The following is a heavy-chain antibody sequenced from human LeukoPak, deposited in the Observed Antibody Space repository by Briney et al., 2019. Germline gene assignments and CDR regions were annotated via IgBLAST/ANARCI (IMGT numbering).Heavy chain of an antibody. Sequence: GASVKVSCKASGYTFTTYGISWVRQAPGQRLEWMGWINAGNGNTKYSQRFQGRVTITRDTSASIAYMELSSLRSEDTAVYYCARDRYYDSSGGVAFDIWGQGTMVTVSS. CDR1: GYTFTTYG. CDR3: ARDRYYDSSGGVAFDI. J-gene: IGHJ3*02. CDR2: INAGNGNT. D-gene: IGHD3-22*01. V-gene: IGHV1-3*01.